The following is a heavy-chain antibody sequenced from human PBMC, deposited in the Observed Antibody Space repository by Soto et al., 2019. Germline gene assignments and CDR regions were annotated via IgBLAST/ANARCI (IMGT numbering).Heavy chain of an antibody. Sequence: SGTLSLTCTVSGGSISSSSYYWGWTRQPPGKGLEWIGSIYYSGSTYYNPSLKSRVTISVDTSKNQFSLELSSVTAADTAVYYCARQVVGAPSWFDPWGQGTLVTVSS. J-gene: IGHJ5*02. CDR2: IYYSGST. CDR3: ARQVVGAPSWFDP. V-gene: IGHV4-39*01. D-gene: IGHD1-26*01. CDR1: GGSISSSSYY.